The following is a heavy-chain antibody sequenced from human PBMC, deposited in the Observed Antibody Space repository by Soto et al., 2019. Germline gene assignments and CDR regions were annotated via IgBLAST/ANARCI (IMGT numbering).Heavy chain of an antibody. Sequence: QVQLQESGPGLVKPSQTLSLTCTVSGGSISSGNYYWSWIRQPPGKGLEWIGHIYYSGSTYYNPSLTRRVTISADTSKNQRSLKLSSVTAADTAVYYCARTPLTGNKRDYYFDYWGQGTLVTVSS. D-gene: IGHD3-9*01. CDR2: IYYSGST. V-gene: IGHV4-30-4*01. CDR1: GGSISSGNYY. CDR3: ARTPLTGNKRDYYFDY. J-gene: IGHJ4*02.